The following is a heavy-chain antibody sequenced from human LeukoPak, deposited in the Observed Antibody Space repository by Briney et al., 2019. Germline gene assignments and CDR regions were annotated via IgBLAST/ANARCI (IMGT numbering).Heavy chain of an antibody. CDR3: ARGRDGSQSPIDD. CDR2: ISSSSSYI. Sequence: GGSLILSCAASGFTFSSYNMNWVRQAPGKGLEWVSSISSSSSYIYYADSVRGRFTTSRDNAKNSLYLQMNSLRAEDTAVYYCARGRDGSQSPIDDWGQGTLVTVSS. V-gene: IGHV3-21*01. J-gene: IGHJ4*02. D-gene: IGHD5-24*01. CDR1: GFTFSSYN.